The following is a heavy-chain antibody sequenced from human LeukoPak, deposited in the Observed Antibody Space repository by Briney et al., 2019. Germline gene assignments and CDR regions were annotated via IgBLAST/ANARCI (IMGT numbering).Heavy chain of an antibody. J-gene: IGHJ4*02. CDR1: GGSISSSSYY. CDR2: IYYSGST. Sequence: SETLSLTCTVSGGSISSSSYYWGWIRQPPGKGLEWIGSIYYSGSTYYNPSLKSRVTISVDTSKNQFSLKLSSVTAADTAVYYCARDDGGYGLFDYWGQGTRVTVS. V-gene: IGHV4-39*07. CDR3: ARDDGGYGLFDY. D-gene: IGHD5-12*01.